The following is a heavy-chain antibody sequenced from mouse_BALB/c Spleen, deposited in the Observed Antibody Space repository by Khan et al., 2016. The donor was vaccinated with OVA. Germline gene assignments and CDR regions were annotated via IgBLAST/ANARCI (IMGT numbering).Heavy chain of an antibody. Sequence: EVELVESGGDVVKPGGSLKLSCAASGFTFSTYGMSWVRQTPDKRLEWVATVSTGGHYTYYPDTVKGRFTISRDTAKNTLYLQMSSLKSEDTAMFYCARLAYYYDGEGFGYWGQGTLVTVSA. D-gene: IGHD1-1*01. CDR2: VSTGGHYT. CDR3: ARLAYYYDGEGFGY. V-gene: IGHV5-6*01. J-gene: IGHJ3*02. CDR1: GFTFSTYG.